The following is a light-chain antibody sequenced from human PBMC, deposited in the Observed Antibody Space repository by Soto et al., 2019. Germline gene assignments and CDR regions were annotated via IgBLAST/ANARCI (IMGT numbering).Light chain of an antibody. CDR2: DAS. V-gene: IGKV3-11*01. CDR1: QSVGNN. J-gene: IGKJ1*01. CDR3: QQRSNWPRT. Sequence: EIVLTQSPATLSLSPGERATLSCGASQSVGNNLAWYQQKPGQAPRLLIYDASNRATGIPARFSGSGSGTDFTLTISSLEPEDFAVYYCQQRSNWPRTFGQGTKVDI.